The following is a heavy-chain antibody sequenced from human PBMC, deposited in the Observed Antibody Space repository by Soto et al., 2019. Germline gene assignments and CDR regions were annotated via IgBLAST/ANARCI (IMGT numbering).Heavy chain of an antibody. Sequence: PGGSLRLSCAASGFTFSSYSMNWVRQAPGKGLEWVSSISSSSSYIYYADSVKGRFTISRDNAKNSLYLQMNSLRAEDTAVYYCARXPNYYDSSGYYYLAFDYWGQGTLVTVSS. CDR2: ISSSSSYI. D-gene: IGHD3-22*01. CDR3: ARXPNYYDSSGYYYLAFDY. V-gene: IGHV3-21*01. CDR1: GFTFSSYS. J-gene: IGHJ4*02.